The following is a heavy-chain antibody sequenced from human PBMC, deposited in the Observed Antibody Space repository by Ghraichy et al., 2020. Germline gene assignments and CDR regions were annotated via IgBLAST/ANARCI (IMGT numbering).Heavy chain of an antibody. CDR1: GFTFGDYA. D-gene: IGHD3-10*01. CDR2: IRSKAYGGTA. V-gene: IGHV3-49*04. Sequence: GGSLRLSCTASGFTFGDYAMTWVRQAPEKGLEWVGFIRSKAYGGTAEYAASVKGRFIISRDDSKSIDSLQRNSLKIEDTGVYFCTRGPVRGLIGNKYYYKDVWGIGTTVTVSS. J-gene: IGHJ6*03. CDR3: TRGPVRGLIGNKYYYKDV.